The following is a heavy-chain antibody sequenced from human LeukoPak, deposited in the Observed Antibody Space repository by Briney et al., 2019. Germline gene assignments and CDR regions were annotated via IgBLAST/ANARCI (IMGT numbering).Heavy chain of an antibody. CDR1: GGSISSGGYS. J-gene: IGHJ4*02. Sequence: SETLSLTCAVSGGSISSGGYSWSWIRQPPGKGLEWIGEINHSGSTNYNPSLKSRVTISVDTSKNQFSPKLSSVTAADTAVYYCARGGDYGDYHVDYWGQGTLVTVSS. D-gene: IGHD4-17*01. V-gene: IGHV4-30-2*01. CDR2: INHSGST. CDR3: ARGGDYGDYHVDY.